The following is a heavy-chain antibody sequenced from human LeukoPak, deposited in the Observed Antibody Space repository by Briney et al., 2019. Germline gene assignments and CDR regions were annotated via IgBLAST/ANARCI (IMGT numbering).Heavy chain of an antibody. Sequence: ASVKVSCKASGYTFTGYYMHWVRQAPGQGLEWMGWINPNSGGTNYAQKFQGRVTMTRDTSIGTAYMELSRLRSDDTAVYYCASGRDLVSSGYYLGDYWGQGTLVTVSS. CDR3: ASGRDLVSSGYYLGDY. J-gene: IGHJ4*02. D-gene: IGHD3-22*01. CDR2: INPNSGGT. V-gene: IGHV1-2*02. CDR1: GYTFTGYY.